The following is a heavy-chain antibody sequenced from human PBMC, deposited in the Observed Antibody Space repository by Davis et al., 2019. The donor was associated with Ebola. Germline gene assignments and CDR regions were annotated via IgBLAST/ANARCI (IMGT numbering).Heavy chain of an antibody. CDR1: GFTFSSYW. CDR3: ARYRTGTTYYFDY. CDR2: IKQDGSEK. J-gene: IGHJ4*02. Sequence: GESLKISCAASGFTFSSYWMSWVRQAPGKGLEWVANIKQDGSEKYYVDSVKGRFTISRDNAKNSLYLQMNSLRAEDTAVYYCARYRTGTTYYFDYWGQGTLVTVSS. D-gene: IGHD1-7*01. V-gene: IGHV3-7*03.